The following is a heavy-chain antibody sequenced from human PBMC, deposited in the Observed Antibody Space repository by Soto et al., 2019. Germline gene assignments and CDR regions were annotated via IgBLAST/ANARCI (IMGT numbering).Heavy chain of an antibody. CDR1: SGSISTYY. V-gene: IGHV4-59*01. J-gene: IGHJ4*02. Sequence: QVQLQESGPGLVKPSETLSLTCTASSGSISTYYWSWIRQPPGKGLEWIGYIYYTGSTNYNPSLKTRVAISMDTSKNQFSLNLSSVTAADTAVYYCAGAPNWAYFDLWGLGTLVTVSS. CDR3: AGAPNWAYFDL. D-gene: IGHD7-27*01. CDR2: IYYTGST.